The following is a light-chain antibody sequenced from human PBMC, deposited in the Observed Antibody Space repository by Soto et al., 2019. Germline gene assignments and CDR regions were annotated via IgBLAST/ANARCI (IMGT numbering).Light chain of an antibody. CDR2: GAS. Sequence: EIVLTQSPGTLSLSPGERAALSCRASQSVTRTYLAWYQQRPGQAPRLLIYGASSRATGIPDRFSGRGSGTDFSLTISRLEPEDFAVYYCQQYGSSPLTFGQGTKVEIK. CDR1: QSVTRTY. V-gene: IGKV3-20*01. J-gene: IGKJ1*01. CDR3: QQYGSSPLT.